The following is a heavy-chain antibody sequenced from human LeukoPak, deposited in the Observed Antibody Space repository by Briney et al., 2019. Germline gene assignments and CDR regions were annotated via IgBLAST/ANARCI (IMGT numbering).Heavy chain of an antibody. CDR3: ARDRGIAAAGTFDY. D-gene: IGHD6-13*01. J-gene: IGHJ4*02. V-gene: IGHV3-21*01. Sequence: GGSLRLSCAASGFTFSSYSMNWVRQAAGKGLEWVASISSSSSYIYYADSVKGRFTIARDNAKKSPYLQMNSLRADETAVYYCARDRGIAAAGTFDYWGQGTLVTVSS. CDR2: ISSSSSYI. CDR1: GFTFSSYS.